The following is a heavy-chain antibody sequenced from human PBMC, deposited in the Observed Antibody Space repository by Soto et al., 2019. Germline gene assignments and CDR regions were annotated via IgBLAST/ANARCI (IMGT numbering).Heavy chain of an antibody. V-gene: IGHV3-43*01. CDR3: AKSASEYSSIYYYYGMDV. D-gene: IGHD6-6*01. CDR2: ISWDGGST. Sequence: GGSLRLSCAASGFTFDDYTMHWVRQAPGKGLEWVSLISWDGGSTYYADSVKGRFTISRDNSKNSLYLQMNSLRTEDTALYYCAKSASEYSSIYYYYGMDVWGQGTTVTVSS. CDR1: GFTFDDYT. J-gene: IGHJ6*02.